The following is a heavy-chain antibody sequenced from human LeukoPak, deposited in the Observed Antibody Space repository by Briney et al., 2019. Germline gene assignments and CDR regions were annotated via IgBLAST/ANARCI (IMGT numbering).Heavy chain of an antibody. CDR3: ARLYAGAYTRLDP. D-gene: IGHD3-16*01. J-gene: IGHJ5*02. CDR1: GGFIRGFH. CDR2: VFYSGGT. V-gene: IGHV4-59*08. Sequence: SVTLTLTCTVSGGFIRGFHWRWIRDSPGQALEYIGDVFYSGGTNYNSSLKGRLTISVDTSRNQFSLKLTSVAAADTAVYYCARLYAGAYTRLDPWGQGTLVAVSS.